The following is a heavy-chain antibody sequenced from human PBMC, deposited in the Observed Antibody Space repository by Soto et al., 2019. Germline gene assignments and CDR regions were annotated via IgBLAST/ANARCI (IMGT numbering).Heavy chain of an antibody. D-gene: IGHD6-13*01. CDR3: ARGNIAAALVY. CDR2: INHSGRT. CDR1: GGSISGHY. V-gene: IGHV4-34*01. J-gene: IGHJ4*02. Sequence: QVQLQQWGAGLLKPSETLSLTCAVYGGSISGHYWNWIRQPPGKGLEWIGEINHSGRTNSNPSLKSRVTRSVDTSKNQFSLNMGSVTAADTAVYFCARGNIAAALVYGGQGTLVTVSS.